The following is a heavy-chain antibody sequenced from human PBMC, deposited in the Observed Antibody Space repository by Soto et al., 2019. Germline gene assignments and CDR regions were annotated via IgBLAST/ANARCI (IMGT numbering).Heavy chain of an antibody. CDR2: INPSGGST. CDR3: ARVLRHCSSTSCPFDY. D-gene: IGHD2-2*01. CDR1: GYTFTSYY. V-gene: IGHV1-46*03. J-gene: IGHJ4*02. Sequence: GASVKLSCKASGYTFTSYYMHWVRHAPGQGLEWMGIINPSGGSTSYAQKFQGRVTMTRDTSTSTVYMELSSLRSEDTAVYYCARVLRHCSSTSCPFDYWGQGTLVTVSS.